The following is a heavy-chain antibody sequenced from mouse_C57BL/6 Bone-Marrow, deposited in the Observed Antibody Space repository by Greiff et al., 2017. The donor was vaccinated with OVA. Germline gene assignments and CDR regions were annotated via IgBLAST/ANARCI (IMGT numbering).Heavy chain of an antibody. Sequence: VQLQQSGTVLARPGASVKMSCKTSGYTFTSYWMHWVKQRPGQGLEWIGAIYPGNSDTSYNQKFKGKAKLTAVTSASTAYMELSSLTNEDSAVYYCTRSTTVVARYWYFDVWGTGTTVTVSS. J-gene: IGHJ1*03. D-gene: IGHD1-1*01. CDR1: GYTFTSYW. V-gene: IGHV1-5*01. CDR3: TRSTTVVARYWYFDV. CDR2: IYPGNSDT.